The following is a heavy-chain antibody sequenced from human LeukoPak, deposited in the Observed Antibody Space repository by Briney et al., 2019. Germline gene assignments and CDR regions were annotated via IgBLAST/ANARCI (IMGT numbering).Heavy chain of an antibody. J-gene: IGHJ5*02. CDR1: GYSISSGYR. CDR3: ARDPRWLTPDCTSISCYENYFDP. CDR2: IFHTGSA. D-gene: IGHD2-2*01. V-gene: IGHV4-38-2*02. Sequence: SETLSLTCAVSGYSISSGYRWAWIRQPPGKTLEWIGSIFHTGSAHYNPSLKSRVTISVGTYTNHFSLRLTSVTAADTAVYYCARDPRWLTPDCTSISCYENYFDPWGQGILVTVSS.